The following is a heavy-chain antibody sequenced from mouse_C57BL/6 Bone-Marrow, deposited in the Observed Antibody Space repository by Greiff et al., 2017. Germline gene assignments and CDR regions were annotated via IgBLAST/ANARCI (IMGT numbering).Heavy chain of an antibody. J-gene: IGHJ2*01. Sequence: QVQLQQPGAELVMPGASVKLSCKASGYTFTSYWMHWVKQRPGQGLEWIGEIDPSDSYTNYNQKFKGKSTLTVDKSSSTAYMQLSSLTSEDSAVYYCARSENWDDVVYFDYWGQGTTLTVSS. D-gene: IGHD4-1*01. CDR1: GYTFTSYW. CDR3: ARSENWDDVVYFDY. CDR2: IDPSDSYT. V-gene: IGHV1-69*01.